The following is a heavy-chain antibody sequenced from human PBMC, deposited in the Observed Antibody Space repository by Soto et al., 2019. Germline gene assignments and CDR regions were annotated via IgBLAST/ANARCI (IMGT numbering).Heavy chain of an antibody. Sequence: EVQLVESGGGLVQPGGSLRLSCAASGFTFSSYSMNWVRQAPGKGLEWVSYISSSSSTIYYADSVKGRFTISRDNAKNSLYLQMNSLRDEDTAVYYCARGLWFGDGPGTFDCWGQGTLVTVSS. D-gene: IGHD3-10*01. CDR1: GFTFSSYS. J-gene: IGHJ4*02. V-gene: IGHV3-48*02. CDR2: ISSSSSTI. CDR3: ARGLWFGDGPGTFDC.